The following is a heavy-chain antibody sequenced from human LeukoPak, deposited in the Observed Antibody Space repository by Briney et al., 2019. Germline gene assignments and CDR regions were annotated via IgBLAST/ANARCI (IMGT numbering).Heavy chain of an antibody. CDR3: AKVNGPYESSGYYPDY. J-gene: IGHJ4*02. Sequence: GGSLRLSRAASGFTFSSYGMSWVRQAPGKGLEWVSAISGSGGSTYYADSVKGRFTISRDNSKNTLYLQMNSLRAEDTAVYYCAKVNGPYESSGYYPDYWGQGTLVTVSS. CDR2: ISGSGGST. CDR1: GFTFSSYG. V-gene: IGHV3-23*01. D-gene: IGHD3-22*01.